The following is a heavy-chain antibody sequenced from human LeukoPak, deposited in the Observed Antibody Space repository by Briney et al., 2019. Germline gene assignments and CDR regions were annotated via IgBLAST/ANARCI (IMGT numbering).Heavy chain of an antibody. Sequence: GGSLRLSCAASGFIFSNYGMDWVRQTPGKGLEWVSYISSNSRTTSYADSVKGRFTISRDNAKNSLFLQMYSLRAEDTAAYYCTRGGAARPDYWGQGTLVTVSS. CDR3: TRGGAARPDY. D-gene: IGHD6-6*01. V-gene: IGHV3-48*01. J-gene: IGHJ4*02. CDR2: ISSNSRTT. CDR1: GFIFSNYG.